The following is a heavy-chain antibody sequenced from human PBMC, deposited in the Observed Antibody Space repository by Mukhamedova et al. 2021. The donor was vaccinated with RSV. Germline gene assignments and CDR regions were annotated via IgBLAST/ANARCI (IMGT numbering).Heavy chain of an antibody. D-gene: IGHD2-2*01. CDR3: AREGKYYARDWFDP. Sequence: SGGSTYYADSVKGRFTISRDNSKNTLYLQMNSLRAEDTAVYYCAREGKYYARDWFDPWGQGTLV. V-gene: IGHV3-23*01. CDR2: SGGST. J-gene: IGHJ5*02.